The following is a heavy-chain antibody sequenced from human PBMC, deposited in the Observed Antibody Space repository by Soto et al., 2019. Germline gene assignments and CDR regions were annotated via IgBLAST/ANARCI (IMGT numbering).Heavy chain of an antibody. CDR2: IKKDGSEK. CDR1: GFTFSNYW. Sequence: EVQLVESGGDLVQPGGSLRLSCAASGFTFSNYWMSWVRQAPGKGLEWVANIKKDGSEKYYVGSVRGRFTISRDNAKKPLYRERNGLRAGDTGVYYWPGDTGYNGGGGSWGKETLVTVSP. V-gene: IGHV3-7*04. CDR3: PGDTGYNGGGGS. J-gene: IGHJ4*02. D-gene: IGHD6-19*01.